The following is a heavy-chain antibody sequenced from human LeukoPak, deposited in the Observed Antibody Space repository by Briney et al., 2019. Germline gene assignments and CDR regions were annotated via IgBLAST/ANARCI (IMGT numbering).Heavy chain of an antibody. J-gene: IGHJ5*02. CDR1: GFTFDDYA. Sequence: GRSLRLSCAASGFTFDDYAMHWVRQAPGKGLEWVSGISWNSGSIGYADSVKGRLTISRDNAKNSLYLQMNSLRAEDTALYYCAKASSGYPSSANNWFDPWGQGTLVTVSS. CDR3: AKASSGYPSSANNWFDP. CDR2: ISWNSGSI. D-gene: IGHD3-3*01. V-gene: IGHV3-9*01.